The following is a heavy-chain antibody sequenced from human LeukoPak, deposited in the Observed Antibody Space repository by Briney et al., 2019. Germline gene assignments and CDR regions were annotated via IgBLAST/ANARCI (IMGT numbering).Heavy chain of an antibody. CDR2: ISAYNGNT. V-gene: IGHV1-18*01. CDR1: GYTFTSYG. J-gene: IGHJ6*02. Sequence: ASVKVSCKASGYTFTSYGISWVRQAPGQGLEWMGWISAYNGNTNYAQKLQGRVTMTTDTSTSTAYMELRGLRSDDTAVYYCATSNYYYYGMDVWGQGTTVTVSS. CDR3: ATSNYYYYGMDV.